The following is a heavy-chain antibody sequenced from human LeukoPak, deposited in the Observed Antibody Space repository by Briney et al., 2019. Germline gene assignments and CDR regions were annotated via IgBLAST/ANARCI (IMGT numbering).Heavy chain of an antibody. J-gene: IGHJ4*02. CDR2: IYYSGST. Sequence: SETLSLTCAVSGYSISSNNWWGWIRQPPGKGLEWIGYIYYSGSTFYNPSLKSRVTMSVDTSKNQFSLRLTSVTAVDTAVYYCARNDYESTGSDCWGPGSLVTVSS. D-gene: IGHD3-22*01. V-gene: IGHV4-28*01. CDR1: GYSISSNNW. CDR3: ARNDYESTGSDC.